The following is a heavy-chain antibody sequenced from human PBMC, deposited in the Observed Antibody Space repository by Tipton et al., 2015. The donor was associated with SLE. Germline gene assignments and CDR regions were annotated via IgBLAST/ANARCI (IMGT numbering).Heavy chain of an antibody. Sequence: RSLRLSCAASGFTFDEYAIHWVRQAPGKGLEWVSGISWNSGNIGYADSVKGRFTISRDNARNSLYLQMDSLTAADTAVYYCARLPTGFPNWFDPWGQGTLVTVSS. V-gene: IGHV3-9*01. CDR1: GFTFDEYA. CDR3: ARLPTGFPNWFDP. CDR2: ISWNSGNI. D-gene: IGHD2-21*02. J-gene: IGHJ5*02.